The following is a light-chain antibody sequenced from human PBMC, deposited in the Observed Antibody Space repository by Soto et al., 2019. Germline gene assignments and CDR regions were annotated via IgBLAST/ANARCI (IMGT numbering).Light chain of an antibody. CDR2: KVS. Sequence: DAVMTQSPLSLPVTVVHPASISCRSSRSLVYSDGNTYLSWLQQRPGQSPRRLIYKVSSRDSGVPDRFSGSGSGTDFTLKISRVEAEDVGIYYCMQGTHWPRTFGQGTKVDIK. J-gene: IGKJ2*01. V-gene: IGKV2-30*01. CDR3: MQGTHWPRT. CDR1: RSLVYSDGNTY.